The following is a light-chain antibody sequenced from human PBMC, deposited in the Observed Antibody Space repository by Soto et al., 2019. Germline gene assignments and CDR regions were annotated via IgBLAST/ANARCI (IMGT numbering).Light chain of an antibody. CDR3: QQYDNWPRT. V-gene: IGKV3-15*01. CDR2: DAS. Sequence: EKVMTQSPATLSVSPGERATLSCRASQSVRSNLDWYQQKLGQPPRLLIYDASTRATGIPSRFSGSGSGTEFTLTISSLQSEDFAVYYCQQYDNWPRTFGQGTRVDFK. J-gene: IGKJ1*01. CDR1: QSVRSN.